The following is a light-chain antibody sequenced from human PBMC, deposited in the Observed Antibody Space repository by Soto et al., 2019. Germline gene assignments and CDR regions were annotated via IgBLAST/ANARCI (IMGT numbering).Light chain of an antibody. J-gene: IGKJ3*01. CDR2: DAS. V-gene: IGKV3-11*01. CDR1: QSVSSY. CDR3: QQRST. Sequence: ENLFTPASAHPSLSPGGKTPLSFKARQSVSSYLAWYQQKPGQAPRLLIYDASNRATGIPARFSGSGSGTDFTLTISSLEPEDFAVYYCQQRSTFGPGTKVDIK.